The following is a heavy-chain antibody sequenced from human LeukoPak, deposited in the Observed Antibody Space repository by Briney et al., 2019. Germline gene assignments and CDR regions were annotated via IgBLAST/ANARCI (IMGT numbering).Heavy chain of an antibody. Sequence: GRSLSLSSAPSGFTFSNYYMSWIRQAPGEGLEWVSYISSSGSTIYYADSVKGRFTISRDNAKNSLYLQMNSLRAEDTAVYYCARGEWELLGEPPFDFWGQGTLVSVSS. J-gene: IGHJ4*02. D-gene: IGHD1-26*01. CDR3: ARGEWELLGEPPFDF. CDR1: GFTFSNYY. V-gene: IGHV3-11*01. CDR2: ISSSGSTI.